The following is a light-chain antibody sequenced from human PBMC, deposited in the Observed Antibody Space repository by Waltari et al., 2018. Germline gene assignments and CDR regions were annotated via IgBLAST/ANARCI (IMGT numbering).Light chain of an antibody. Sequence: QSALTQAASVSGSPEQSITISCSGTGSGVGSYDLVAWYQQHPGKAPKLIIYEATKRPSGVSSRFSGSKSGNTASLTISGLQAEDEADYFCSSYSSSTTLGNVFGTGTKVTVL. CDR2: EAT. J-gene: IGLJ1*01. CDR3: SSYSSSTTLGNV. V-gene: IGLV2-23*01. CDR1: GSGVGSYDL.